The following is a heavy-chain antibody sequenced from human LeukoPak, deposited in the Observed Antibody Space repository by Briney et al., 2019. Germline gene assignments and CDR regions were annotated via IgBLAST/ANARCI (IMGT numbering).Heavy chain of an antibody. D-gene: IGHD5-24*01. Sequence: SETLSLTCTVSGGSISSSSYYWGWIRQPPGKGLEWIGSIYYSGSTYYNPSLKSRVTISVDTSKNQFSLKLSSVTAADTAVYYCARDRETGKEMAKRGTGFDPWGQGTLVTVSS. CDR2: IYYSGST. V-gene: IGHV4-39*07. J-gene: IGHJ5*02. CDR1: GGSISSSSYY. CDR3: ARDRETGKEMAKRGTGFDP.